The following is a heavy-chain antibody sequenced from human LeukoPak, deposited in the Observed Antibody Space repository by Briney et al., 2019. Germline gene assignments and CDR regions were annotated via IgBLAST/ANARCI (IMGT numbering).Heavy chain of an antibody. J-gene: IGHJ4*02. CDR1: GFTFDDYA. V-gene: IGHV3-43*02. CDR2: ISGDGGST. CDR3: AKDIGDYVEYYFDY. Sequence: GGSLRLPCAASGFTFDDYAMHWVRQAPGKGLEWVSLISGDGGSTYYADSVKGRFTISRDNSKNSLYLQMNSLRTEDTALYYCAKDIGDYVEYYFDYWGQGTLVTVSS. D-gene: IGHD4-17*01.